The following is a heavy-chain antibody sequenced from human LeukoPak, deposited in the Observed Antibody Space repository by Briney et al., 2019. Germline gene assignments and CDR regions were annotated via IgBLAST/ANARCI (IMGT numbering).Heavy chain of an antibody. J-gene: IGHJ4*02. D-gene: IGHD3-10*01. Sequence: PGRSLRLSCAASGFTFSSYAMHWVRQAPGKGLEWVAVISYDGSNKYYADSVKGRFTISRDNSKNTLYLQMNSLRAEDTAVYYCASTMVRGGYWGQGTLVTVSS. CDR3: ASTMVRGGY. CDR1: GFTFSSYA. V-gene: IGHV3-30-3*01. CDR2: ISYDGSNK.